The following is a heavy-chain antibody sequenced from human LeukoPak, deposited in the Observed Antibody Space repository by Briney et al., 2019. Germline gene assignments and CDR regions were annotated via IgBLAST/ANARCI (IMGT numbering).Heavy chain of an antibody. J-gene: IGHJ4*02. CDR1: GFTFSSYG. CDR3: AGDRDGDYFDY. V-gene: IGHV3-33*01. D-gene: IGHD4-17*01. Sequence: PGGSLRLSCAASGFTFSSYGMHWVRQAPGKGLEWVAVIWYDGSNKYYADSVKGRFTISRDNSKITLYLQMNSLRAEDTAVYYCAGDRDGDYFDYWGQGTLVTVSS. CDR2: IWYDGSNK.